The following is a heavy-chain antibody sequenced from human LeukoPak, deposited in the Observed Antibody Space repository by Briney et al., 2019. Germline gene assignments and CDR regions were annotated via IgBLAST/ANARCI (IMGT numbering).Heavy chain of an antibody. J-gene: IGHJ4*02. CDR3: ARDPGGSSTFFDY. CDR2: INPNSGGT. CDR1: GYTFTGNY. V-gene: IGHV1-2*02. D-gene: IGHD1-26*01. Sequence: ASVKVSCKASGYTFTGNYMHWVRQAPGQGLEWMGWINPNSGGTNYAQKFQGRVTMTRDTSISAAYMELSRLRSDDTAVYYCARDPGGSSTFFDYWGQGTLVTVSS.